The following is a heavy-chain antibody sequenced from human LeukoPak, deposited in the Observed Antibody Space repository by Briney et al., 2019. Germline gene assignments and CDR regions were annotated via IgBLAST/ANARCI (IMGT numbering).Heavy chain of an antibody. V-gene: IGHV4-4*07. CDR3: ARDDVLLWFGESFHDAFDI. Sequence: PSETLSLTCTVSGGSISSYYWSWIRQPAGKGLEWIGRIYTSGSTNYNPSLKSRVTMSVDTSKNQFSLKLSSVTAADTAVYYCARDDVLLWFGESFHDAFDIWGQGTMVTVSS. J-gene: IGHJ3*02. CDR1: GGSISSYY. CDR2: IYTSGST. D-gene: IGHD3-10*01.